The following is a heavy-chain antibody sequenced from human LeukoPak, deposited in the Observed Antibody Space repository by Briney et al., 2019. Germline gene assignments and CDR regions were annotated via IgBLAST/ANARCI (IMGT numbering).Heavy chain of an antibody. J-gene: IGHJ3*02. CDR2: IYYSGTT. Sequence: PSQTLSLTCAVSGGSISNFNWWSWVRQPPGKGLEWIGEIYYSGTTNYNPSLKSRVTASVEKSRNKLSLKLRSMTARDVAAHYCARGGGTVISSNAFDIWGQGTMVTVSS. V-gene: IGHV4-4*02. CDR3: ARGGGTVISSNAFDI. CDR1: GGSISNFNW. D-gene: IGHD1-1*01.